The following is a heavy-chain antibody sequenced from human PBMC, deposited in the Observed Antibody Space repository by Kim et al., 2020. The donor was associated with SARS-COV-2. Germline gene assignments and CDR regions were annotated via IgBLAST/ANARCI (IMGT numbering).Heavy chain of an antibody. J-gene: IGHJ4*02. D-gene: IGHD3-10*01. CDR2: ST. CDR3: ARSGPPFYFDY. V-gene: IGHV4-39*01. Sequence: STSPTPSPKSRVTISVNTSKNQFSLKLSSVPAADTAVYYCARSGPPFYFDYWGQGTLVTVSS.